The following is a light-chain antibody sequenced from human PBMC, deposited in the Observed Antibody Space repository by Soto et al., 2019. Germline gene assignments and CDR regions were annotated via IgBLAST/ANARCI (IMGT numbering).Light chain of an antibody. V-gene: IGLV6-57*04. CDR3: QSYDSSNPVV. CDR2: EDD. Sequence: NFMLTQSHSVSESPGKTVTISCTRSSGSIASNYVQWYQQRPGSAPTTLIYEDDQRPSGVPDRFSGSIDRSSNSASLTISGLKTEDEADYYCQSYDSSNPVVFGGGTKLTVL. CDR1: SGSIASNY. J-gene: IGLJ2*01.